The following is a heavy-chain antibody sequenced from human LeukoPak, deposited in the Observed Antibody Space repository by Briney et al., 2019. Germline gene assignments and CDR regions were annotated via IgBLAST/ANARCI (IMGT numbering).Heavy chain of an antibody. J-gene: IGHJ5*02. Sequence: ASVNVSCKATGYTVTSYAMHWVRQVPGQMLEWMGWINAGNGNTKYSQKFQGRVTITRVTSASTAYMELSSLRSEDTAVYYCAARYYDSSGYYAWGQGTLVTVSS. CDR1: GYTVTSYA. CDR3: AARYYDSSGYYA. D-gene: IGHD3-22*01. CDR2: INAGNGNT. V-gene: IGHV1-3*01.